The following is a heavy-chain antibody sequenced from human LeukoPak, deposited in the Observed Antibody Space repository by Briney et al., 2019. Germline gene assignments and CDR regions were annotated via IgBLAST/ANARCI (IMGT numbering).Heavy chain of an antibody. CDR2: ISCSGGST. D-gene: IGHD3-22*01. V-gene: IGHV3-23*01. CDR1: GFPFSSYA. CDR3: AKGSDSSGLYPFDY. Sequence: PGGSLRLSCAASGFPFSSYAMSWVRPAPGKGLEWVSAISCSGGSTYYSDSVKGRFTISRDNSKNTLYLQMNSLRAGDTAVYYCAKGSDSSGLYPFDYWGQGTLVTVSS. J-gene: IGHJ4*02.